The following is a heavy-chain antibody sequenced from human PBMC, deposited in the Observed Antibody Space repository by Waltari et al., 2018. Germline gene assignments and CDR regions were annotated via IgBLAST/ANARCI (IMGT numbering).Heavy chain of an antibody. CDR2: TVPILGLT. V-gene: IGHV1-69*02. J-gene: IGHJ3*01. Sequence: QVQLVQSGAEVKKPGSSVKVSCKASGGTFSSSTVTWVRQAPGQGLDWMGSTVPILGLTDYEQSFQGRVTISADESTSTVYMELRSLTFEDSAVYYCATSQSGTYYDAIVVWGQGTKVT. CDR3: ATSQSGTYYDAIVV. CDR1: GGTFSSST. D-gene: IGHD1-26*01.